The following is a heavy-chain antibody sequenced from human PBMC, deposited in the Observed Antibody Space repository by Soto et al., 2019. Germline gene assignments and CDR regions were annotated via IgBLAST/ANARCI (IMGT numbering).Heavy chain of an antibody. D-gene: IGHD4-4*01. CDR2: IKSKYDGGST. V-gene: IGHV3-15*07. CDR1: GFTVNNAW. CDR3: TTNGRPSFSDNYPPGFDY. J-gene: IGHJ4*02. Sequence: GGSLRLSCAASGFTVNNAWMNWVRLAPGKGLEWVGRIKSKYDGGSTDSAAPVKGRFTLSRDDSKNTLYLQMNSLKTEDTAVYYCTTNGRPSFSDNYPPGFDYWGQGILVTVSS.